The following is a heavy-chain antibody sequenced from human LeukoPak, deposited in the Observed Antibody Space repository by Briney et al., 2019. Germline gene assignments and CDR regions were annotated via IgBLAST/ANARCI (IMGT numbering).Heavy chain of an antibody. CDR2: IYYSGST. J-gene: IGHJ4*02. CDR1: GGSISSYY. Sequence: PSETLSLTCTVSGGSISSYYWSWIRQPPGKGLEWIGYIYYSGSTNYNPSLKSRVTISVDTSKNQFSLKLSSVTAADTAVYYCARGFGNEDYWGQGTLVTVSS. V-gene: IGHV4-59*01. D-gene: IGHD3-10*01. CDR3: ARGFGNEDY.